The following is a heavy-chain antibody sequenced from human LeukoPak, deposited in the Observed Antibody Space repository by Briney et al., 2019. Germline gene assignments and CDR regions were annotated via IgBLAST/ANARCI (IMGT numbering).Heavy chain of an antibody. D-gene: IGHD3-3*01. Sequence: QSGGSLRLSCAASGFTFSSYAMNWVRQAPGKGLEWVSGISGSGTNTYYADSVKGRFTISRDNSKNTLYLQMNSLRAADTAVYYCAKEGPNYDFWSAYSWGQGTLVTVSS. V-gene: IGHV3-23*01. CDR3: AKEGPNYDFWSAYS. CDR1: GFTFSSYA. J-gene: IGHJ4*02. CDR2: ISGSGTNT.